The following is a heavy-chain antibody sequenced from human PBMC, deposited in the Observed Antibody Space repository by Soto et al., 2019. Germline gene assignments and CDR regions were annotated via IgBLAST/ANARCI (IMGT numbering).Heavy chain of an antibody. Sequence: GGSLRLSCAASGFTFSSYGMHWVRQAPGKGLEWVAVISYDGSNKYYADSVKGRFTISRDNSKNTLYLQMNSLRAEDTAVEYCAKPLSDYDYIWGSYRFCPDYWGQGTLVTVSS. D-gene: IGHD3-16*02. CDR1: GFTFSSYG. V-gene: IGHV3-30*18. J-gene: IGHJ4*02. CDR2: ISYDGSNK. CDR3: AKPLSDYDYIWGSYRFCPDY.